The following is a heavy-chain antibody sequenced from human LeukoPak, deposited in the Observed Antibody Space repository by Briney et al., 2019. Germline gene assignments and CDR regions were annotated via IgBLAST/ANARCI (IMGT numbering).Heavy chain of an antibody. CDR3: AKERRGFYMDV. CDR1: GFTFRDHA. CDR2: IWYDGSDT. J-gene: IGHJ6*04. V-gene: IGHV3-30*02. D-gene: IGHD2/OR15-2a*01. Sequence: GGSLRLSCAASGFTFRDHAMQWVRQAPGQGLEWVALIWYDGSDTRYVDSVKGRYTISRDNSKNTLYLQMNSLRAEDTALYYCAKERRGFYMDVWDKGTTVTVSS.